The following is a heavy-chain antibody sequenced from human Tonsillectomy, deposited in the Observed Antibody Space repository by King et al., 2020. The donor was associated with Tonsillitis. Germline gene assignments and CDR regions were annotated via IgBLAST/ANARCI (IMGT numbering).Heavy chain of an antibody. V-gene: IGHV3-21*01. CDR1: GFTFSSYS. D-gene: IGHD2-2*01. Sequence: VQLVESGGGLVKPGGSLRLSCAASGFTFSSYSMNWVRQAPGKGLEWVSSISSSTSYIYYADSVKGRFTISRDNAKNSLYLQMNSLRAEDTAVYYCARDGGYCSSTSCYEQYFQRWGQGTLVTVSS. CDR3: ARDGGYCSSTSCYEQYFQR. J-gene: IGHJ1*01. CDR2: ISSSTSYI.